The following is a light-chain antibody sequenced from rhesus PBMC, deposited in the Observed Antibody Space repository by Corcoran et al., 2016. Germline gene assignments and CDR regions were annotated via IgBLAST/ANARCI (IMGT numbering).Light chain of an antibody. CDR3: QHGYGTPRT. CDR1: ENVNNY. J-gene: IGKJ1*01. Sequence: DIQMTQSPSSLSASVGDRVTITFRASENVNNYLNWYQQKPGKAPNSLIYKASTLQSGGSTRFSGRGSGTDYTFTISSRQPEDVATYYYQHGYGTPRTFGQGTKVEIK. CDR2: KAS. V-gene: IGKV1-74*01.